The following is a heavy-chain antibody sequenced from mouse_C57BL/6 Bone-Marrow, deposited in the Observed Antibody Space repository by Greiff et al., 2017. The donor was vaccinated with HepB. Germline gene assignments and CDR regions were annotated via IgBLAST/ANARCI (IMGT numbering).Heavy chain of an antibody. CDR3: ARWDGYYVYWYFDV. D-gene: IGHD2-3*01. J-gene: IGHJ1*03. CDR2: IDPSDSYT. V-gene: IGHV1-69*01. Sequence: VQLQQPGAELVMPGASVKLSCKASGYTFTSYWMHWVKQRPGQGLEWIGEIDPSDSYTNYNQKFKGKSTLTVDKSSSTAYMQLSSLTSEDSAVYDCARWDGYYVYWYFDVWGTGTTVTVSS. CDR1: GYTFTSYW.